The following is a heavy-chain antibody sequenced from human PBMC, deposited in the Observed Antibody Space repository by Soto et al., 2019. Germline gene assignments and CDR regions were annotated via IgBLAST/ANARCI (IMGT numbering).Heavy chain of an antibody. D-gene: IGHD1-20*01. CDR1: GYSFTTYW. Sequence: PGESLKISCKASGYSFTTYWIGWVRQLPGKGLQWVGNVYPADSDTRYSPSFQGQVTISADRSITTAYLQWSSLKASDTAMYYCARHAATYYNLYGMDVWGQGTTVTVSS. V-gene: IGHV5-51*01. J-gene: IGHJ6*02. CDR3: ARHAATYYNLYGMDV. CDR2: VYPADSDT.